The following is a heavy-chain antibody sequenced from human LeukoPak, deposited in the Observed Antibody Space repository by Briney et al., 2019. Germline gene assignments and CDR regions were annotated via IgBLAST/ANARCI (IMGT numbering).Heavy chain of an antibody. J-gene: IGHJ5*02. CDR2: INGRGSV. CDR3: ARAAIVEPVDL. V-gene: IGHV4-34*01. CDR1: GGSLSGYY. D-gene: IGHD1-1*01. Sequence: SETLSLTCAVTGGSLSGYYWAWIRQPPGKGLEWLGEINGRGSVTQNPSLRSRVSLSIDSSQIRISLKLTSLTAADTAVYYCARAAIVEPVDLWGQGTLVTVSS.